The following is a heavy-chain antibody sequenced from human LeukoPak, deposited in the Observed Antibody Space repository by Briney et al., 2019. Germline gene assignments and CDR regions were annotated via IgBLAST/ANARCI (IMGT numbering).Heavy chain of an antibody. V-gene: IGHV7-4-1*02. CDR1: GYTFTSYA. D-gene: IGHD4-17*01. Sequence: ASVKVSCKASGYTFTSYAMNWVRQAPGQGLEWMGWINTNTGNPTYAQGFTGRFVFSLDTSVSTAYLQISSLKAEDTAVYYCARGGGGSSTVTIYWFDSWGQGTLVTVSS. CDR2: INTNTGNP. CDR3: ARGGGGSSTVTIYWFDS. J-gene: IGHJ5*01.